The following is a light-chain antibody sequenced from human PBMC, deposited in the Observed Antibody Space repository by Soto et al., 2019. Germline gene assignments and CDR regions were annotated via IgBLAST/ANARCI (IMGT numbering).Light chain of an antibody. Sequence: EIVLTQSPGTLSLSPGERATLSCRASQTISSSDLAWYQQKPGQAPRLLIFGASSRAPDIPDRFSGSGSGTDFTLTISRLDPEDFAVYYCQVSANSPPKYTFCQGTKLEI. J-gene: IGKJ2*01. CDR2: GAS. V-gene: IGKV3-20*01. CDR3: QVSANSPPKYT. CDR1: QTISSSD.